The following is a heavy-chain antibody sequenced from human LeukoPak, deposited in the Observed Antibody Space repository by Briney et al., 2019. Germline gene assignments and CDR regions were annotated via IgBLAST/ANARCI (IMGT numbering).Heavy chain of an antibody. Sequence: PGGSLRLSCAASGFTFSSYSMNLVRQAPGKGLEWVSSISSSSSYIYYADSVKGRFTISRDNAKNSLYLQMNSLRAEDTAVYYCARDRCSSTSCSFDYWGQGTLVTVSS. CDR1: GFTFSSYS. J-gene: IGHJ4*02. V-gene: IGHV3-21*01. D-gene: IGHD2-2*01. CDR3: ARDRCSSTSCSFDY. CDR2: ISSSSSYI.